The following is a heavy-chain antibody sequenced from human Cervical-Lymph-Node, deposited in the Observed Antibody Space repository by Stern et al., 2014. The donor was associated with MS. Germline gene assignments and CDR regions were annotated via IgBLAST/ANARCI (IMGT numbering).Heavy chain of an antibody. CDR1: GGSIGRSSYY. CDR2: IFYTGST. J-gene: IGHJ4*02. Sequence: QVQLVESGPGLVKPSETLSLTCTVSGGSIGRSSYYWGWIRQPPGKGLEWIGNIFYTGSTFYDPSLKSRVTISVDTSNNPFSLSLNSVTAADTAVYYCARGAGVFDSWAREPWSPSPQ. CDR3: ARGAGVFDS. V-gene: IGHV4-39*02. D-gene: IGHD6-19*01.